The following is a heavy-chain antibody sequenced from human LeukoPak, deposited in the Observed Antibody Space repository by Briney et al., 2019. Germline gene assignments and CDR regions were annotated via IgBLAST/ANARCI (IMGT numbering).Heavy chain of an antibody. CDR2: ISGSGDST. Sequence: GGSLRLSCAASGFTFSSYDMSWVRQAPGKGLEWISAISGSGDSTYYADSVKGRFTISRDNSKNTLYLQMNSLRAEDTAVYYCAKTGPGVGGIIRFHYFDLWGQGNLVTVSS. V-gene: IGHV3-23*01. D-gene: IGHD2-15*01. CDR1: GFTFSSYD. J-gene: IGHJ4*02. CDR3: AKTGPGVGGIIRFHYFDL.